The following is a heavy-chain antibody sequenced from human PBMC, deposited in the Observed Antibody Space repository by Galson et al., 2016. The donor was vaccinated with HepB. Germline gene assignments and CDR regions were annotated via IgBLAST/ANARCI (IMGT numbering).Heavy chain of an antibody. CDR1: GGTFSSDA. CDR2: IIPIFGTT. Sequence: SVKVSCKASGGTFSSDAISWVRQAPGQGLEWMGGIIPIFGTTKYAQQFQGRVTITADESTGSAYMELSSLRSEDTAVYYCASQIPGTAGPLVRLLGRKPLTILGYFASWGQGTLVPVSS. J-gene: IGHJ4*02. D-gene: IGHD1-7*01. CDR3: ASQIPGTAGPLVRLLGRKPLTILGYFAS. V-gene: IGHV1-69*13.